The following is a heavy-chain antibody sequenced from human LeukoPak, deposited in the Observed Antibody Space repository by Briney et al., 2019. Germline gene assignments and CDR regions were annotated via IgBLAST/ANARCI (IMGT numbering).Heavy chain of an antibody. Sequence: GGSLRLSCEGSGFTFRSYWMNWVRQAPGKGLEWVSYISSSGSTIYYADSVKGRFTISRDNAKNSLYLQMNSLRAEDTAVYYCAELGITMIGGVWGKGTTVTISS. CDR1: GFTFRSYW. CDR3: AELGITMIGGV. J-gene: IGHJ6*04. CDR2: ISSSGSTI. V-gene: IGHV3-48*03. D-gene: IGHD3-10*02.